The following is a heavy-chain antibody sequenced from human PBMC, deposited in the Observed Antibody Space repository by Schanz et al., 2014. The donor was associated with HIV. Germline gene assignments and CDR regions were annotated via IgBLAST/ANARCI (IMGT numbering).Heavy chain of an antibody. Sequence: EVQLVESGGGLVKPGRSLRLSCTASGFTFSSYAMSWVRQAPGKGLEWVSAISGSGGSTYYADSVKGRFTISRDNSKNTLYLQMNSLRAEDTAVYYCVKAYSSGFSGAGSWGQGALVTVSS. CDR3: VKAYSSGFSGAGS. CDR1: GFTFSSYA. J-gene: IGHJ5*02. V-gene: IGHV3-23*04. CDR2: ISGSGGST. D-gene: IGHD5-18*01.